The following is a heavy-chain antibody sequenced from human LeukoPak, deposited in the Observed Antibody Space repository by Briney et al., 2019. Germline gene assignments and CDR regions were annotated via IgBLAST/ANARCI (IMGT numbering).Heavy chain of an antibody. J-gene: IGHJ4*02. CDR2: INPSGGST. CDR1: GYTFTSYY. D-gene: IGHD3-22*01. CDR3: AVVRAGYYYDSSGYYPLVY. Sequence: ASVKVSCKASGYTFTSYYMHWVRQAPGQGLEWMGIINPSGGSTSYAQKFQGRVTMTTDTSTSTAYVELRSLRSDDTAVYYCAVVRAGYYYDSSGYYPLVYWGQGTLVTVSS. V-gene: IGHV1-46*01.